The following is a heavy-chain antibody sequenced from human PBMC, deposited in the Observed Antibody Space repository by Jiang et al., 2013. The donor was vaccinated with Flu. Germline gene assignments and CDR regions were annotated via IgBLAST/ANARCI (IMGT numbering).Heavy chain of an antibody. CDR3: ARDSITDAFDM. CDR1: GDSVSSGSSY. D-gene: IGHD3-10*01. Sequence: GSGLVKPSETLSLTCTVSGDSVSSGSSYWSWIRQPPGKGLEWIGYMYYSGSTNYNPSLKSRVTISVDTSKNQFSLKLRSVTAADTAVYYCARDSITDAFDMWGRGTMVSVSS. V-gene: IGHV4-61*01. CDR2: MYYSGST. J-gene: IGHJ3*02.